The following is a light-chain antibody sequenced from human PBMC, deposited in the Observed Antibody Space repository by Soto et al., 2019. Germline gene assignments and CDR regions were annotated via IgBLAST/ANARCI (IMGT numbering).Light chain of an antibody. CDR2: WES. CDR1: PSVLFSSNNKNY. CDR3: QQYYSNPPWS. J-gene: IGKJ1*01. V-gene: IGKV4-1*01. Sequence: DIVMTQSPDALAVSLGERASITCRSSPSVLFSSNNKNYLAWYQQKPGQPPKLLIYWESARETGVPDRFSGSGSATDFTLTISSFRAEDVAVYYCQQYYSNPPWSFGQGTKVEIK.